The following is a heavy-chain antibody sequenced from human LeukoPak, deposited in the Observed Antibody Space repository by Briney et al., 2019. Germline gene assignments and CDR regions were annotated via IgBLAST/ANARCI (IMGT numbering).Heavy chain of an antibody. Sequence: SETLSLTCTVSGYSISSGYYWGWIRQPPGKGLEWIGSIYHSGSTYYNPSLKSRVTISVDTSKNQFSLKLSSVTAADTAVYYCARVRGSTYYFHYWGQGTLVTVSS. CDR3: ARVRGSTYYFHY. J-gene: IGHJ4*02. CDR1: GYSISSGYY. D-gene: IGHD5/OR15-5a*01. V-gene: IGHV4-38-2*02. CDR2: IYHSGST.